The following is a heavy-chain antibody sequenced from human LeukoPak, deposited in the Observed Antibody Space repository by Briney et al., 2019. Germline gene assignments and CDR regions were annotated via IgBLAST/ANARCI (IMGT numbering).Heavy chain of an antibody. V-gene: IGHV4-59*01. CDR2: IYYSGSI. CDR3: ARGSWIQSSPAIYYFDY. Sequence: SETLSLTCTVSGGSISSYYWSWIRQPPGKGLEWIGYIYYSGSIKYNPSLKSRVTMSVDTSKNLFSLKLSSVTAADTAVYYCARGSWIQSSPAIYYFDYWGQGTLVTVSS. CDR1: GGSISSYY. J-gene: IGHJ4*02. D-gene: IGHD5-18*01.